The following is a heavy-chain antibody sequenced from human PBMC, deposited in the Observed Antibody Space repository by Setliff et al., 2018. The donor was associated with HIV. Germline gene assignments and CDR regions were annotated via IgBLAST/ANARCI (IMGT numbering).Heavy chain of an antibody. V-gene: IGHV3-49*04. CDR2: IRSKAYGGTT. D-gene: IGHD5-12*01. CDR3: TRDLGAGYNYGLYYYYYMDV. CDR1: GFTFGDYA. Sequence: GGSLRLSCTASGFTFGDYAMSWVRQAPGKGLEWVGFIRSKAYGGTTEYAASVKDRFTVSRDDSKSIAYLQMNSLKTGDTAVYYCTRDLGAGYNYGLYYYYYMDVWGKGTTVTVSS. J-gene: IGHJ6*03.